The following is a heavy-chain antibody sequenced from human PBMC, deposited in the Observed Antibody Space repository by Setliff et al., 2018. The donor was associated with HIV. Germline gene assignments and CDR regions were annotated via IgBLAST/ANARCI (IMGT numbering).Heavy chain of an antibody. V-gene: IGHV3-21*01. D-gene: IGHD2-15*01. CDR3: AGDRHCSGGSCTSYYGMDV. CDR1: GFTFSSYS. J-gene: IGHJ6*02. Sequence: PGGSLRLSCAASGFTFSSYSMNWVRQAPGKGLEWVSSITISSSYIYYADSVKGRFTISRDNAKSSLYLQMNSLRAEDTAVYYCAGDRHCSGGSCTSYYGMDVWGQGTTVTVSS. CDR2: ITISSSYI.